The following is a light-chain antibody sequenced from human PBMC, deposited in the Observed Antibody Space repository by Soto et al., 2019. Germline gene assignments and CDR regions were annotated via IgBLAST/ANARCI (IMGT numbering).Light chain of an antibody. Sequence: EIVMTQSPVTLSVSPGERVTLSCRASQSVSSNLAWYQQKPGQAPSLLIYGAFIRAAGIPARFSASGSGTDFTLTISDVQPEDFALYYCHQRQSWPRTFGQGTKVDIK. CDR1: QSVSSN. CDR2: GAF. V-gene: IGKV3D-15*03. CDR3: HQRQSWPRT. J-gene: IGKJ1*01.